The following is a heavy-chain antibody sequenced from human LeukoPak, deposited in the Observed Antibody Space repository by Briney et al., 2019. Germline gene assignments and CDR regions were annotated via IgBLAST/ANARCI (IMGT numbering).Heavy chain of an antibody. J-gene: IGHJ4*02. CDR1: GFTFSSYW. CDR2: IKEDGSEK. Sequence: GGSLRLSCAAAGFTFSSYWMSWVRQAPGKGLEWVANIKEDGSEKYYVDSVKGRFTISRDNAKNSLFLQMNSLRAEGTAVYYCARDGLLWFGDSRTDFWGQGTLVTVSS. V-gene: IGHV3-7*01. CDR3: ARDGLLWFGDSRTDF. D-gene: IGHD3-10*01.